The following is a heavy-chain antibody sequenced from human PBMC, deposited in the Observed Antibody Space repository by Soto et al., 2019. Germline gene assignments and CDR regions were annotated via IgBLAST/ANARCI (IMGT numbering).Heavy chain of an antibody. CDR2: IYHSGST. CDR3: GRIAAAGTNFDY. D-gene: IGHD6-13*01. J-gene: IGHJ4*02. Sequence: SETLSLTCAVSGGSISSSKWWSWVRQPPGKGLEWIGEIYHSGSTNYNPSLKSRVTISVDKSKNQFSLKLSSVTAADTAVYYCGRIAAAGTNFDYWGQGTLVTVSS. V-gene: IGHV4-4*02. CDR1: GGSISSSKW.